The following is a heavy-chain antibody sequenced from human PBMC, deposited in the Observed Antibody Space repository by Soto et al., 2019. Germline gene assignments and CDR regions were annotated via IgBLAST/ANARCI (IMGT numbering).Heavy chain of an antibody. Sequence: QVQLVQSGAEVKKPGSSVKVSCKASGGTFSSYAISWVRQAPGQGLEWMGGIIPIFGTANYAQKFQGRVTITADEATSTAYMELSSLRGADSAVYYCARGVGDIVVVVAATSYAFDIWGEGTMVTVSS. J-gene: IGHJ3*02. CDR1: GGTFSSYA. CDR2: IIPIFGTA. D-gene: IGHD2-15*01. V-gene: IGHV1-69*12. CDR3: ARGVGDIVVVVAATSYAFDI.